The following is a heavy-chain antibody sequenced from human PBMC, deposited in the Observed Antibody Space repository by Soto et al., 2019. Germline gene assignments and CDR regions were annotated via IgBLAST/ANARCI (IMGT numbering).Heavy chain of an antibody. CDR2: VYHSEKT. CDR3: ARPTGVAPAVWYFDL. D-gene: IGHD2-8*01. Sequence: QVQLQESGPGLVKPSETLSLTCTVSGDYVTSHYWSWIRQPPGKGLEWIGYVYHSEKTDSSPSLKSRVTISVDTSKNPISLSLTSVTAADTAIYYCARPTGVAPAVWYFDLWGRGTLVTVSS. J-gene: IGHJ2*01. V-gene: IGHV4-59*08. CDR1: GDYVTSHY.